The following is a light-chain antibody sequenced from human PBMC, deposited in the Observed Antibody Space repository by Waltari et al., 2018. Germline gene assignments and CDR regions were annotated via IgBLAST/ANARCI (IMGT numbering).Light chain of an antibody. V-gene: IGLV2-14*01. J-gene: IGLJ3*02. Sequence: QSALTQPASVSGSPGQSITISCTGTSTDIGVSDYVSWYQHHPGKAPKLIIYEVSNRPSGIFNRFSGSKSANPASLTISGLQAEDEADYYCASYTSAGILVFGGGTKMNVL. CDR1: STDIGVSDY. CDR2: EVS. CDR3: ASYTSAGILV.